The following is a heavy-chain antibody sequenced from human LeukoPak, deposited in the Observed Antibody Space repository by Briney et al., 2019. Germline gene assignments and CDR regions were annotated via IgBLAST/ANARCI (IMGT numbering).Heavy chain of an antibody. D-gene: IGHD2-21*02. CDR3: ARVGDYFFDY. CDR1: GGSISSGGYY. Sequence: PSETLSLTCTVSGGSISSGGYYWSWIRQHPGKGLEWIGYIYYSGTTRYSPSLKSRVTISVDTSKNQFSLKLSSVSAADTAVYYCARVGDYFFDYWGQGTLVTVSS. J-gene: IGHJ4*02. CDR2: IYYSGTT. V-gene: IGHV4-61*08.